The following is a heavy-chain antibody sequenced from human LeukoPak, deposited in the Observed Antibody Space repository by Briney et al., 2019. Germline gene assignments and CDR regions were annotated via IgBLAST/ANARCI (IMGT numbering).Heavy chain of an antibody. V-gene: IGHV3-64*04. CDR2: ISGNGDIT. D-gene: IGHD4-17*01. J-gene: IGHJ4*02. CDR1: GFTFSNFA. CDR3: ASGYGAVFDY. Sequence: RGSLRLSCSASGFTFSNFAIHWVRQAPGKGLEYVSTISGNGDITYYADSVKGRFTISRDNSKNTLYLQMNSLRAEDTAVYYCASGYGAVFDYWGQGTLVTVSS.